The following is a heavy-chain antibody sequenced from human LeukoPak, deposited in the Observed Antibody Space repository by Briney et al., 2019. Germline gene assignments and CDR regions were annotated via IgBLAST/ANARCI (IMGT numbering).Heavy chain of an antibody. CDR1: GITFRSYS. CDR2: IISSNSYI. Sequence: PGGSLRLSCATPGITFRSYSINWGRQAPGKGLGWVSSIISSNSYIYYADSVKGRFTISRDNAKNSLYLQMNSLRAEDTAVYYCARHAYCNSDYCYSLDAFDIWGQGTMVTVSS. D-gene: IGHD2/OR15-2a*01. J-gene: IGHJ3*02. V-gene: IGHV3-21*01. CDR3: ARHAYCNSDYCYSLDAFDI.